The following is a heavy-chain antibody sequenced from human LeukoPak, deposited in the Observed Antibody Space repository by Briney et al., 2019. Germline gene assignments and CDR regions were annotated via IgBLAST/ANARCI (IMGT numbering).Heavy chain of an antibody. CDR3: ARPSFGGSSQRRY. D-gene: IGHD2-15*01. V-gene: IGHV1-18*01. Sequence: ASVRDSSMAPGYTSRSYGICWVRPAPGQGLEWMGWISAYNGDIDYAQKFQGRVTMTTDTSTSTAYMELRRLRSDDTAVYFCARPSFGGSSQRRYWGQGTLVTVSS. J-gene: IGHJ4*02. CDR2: ISAYNGDI. CDR1: GYTSRSYG.